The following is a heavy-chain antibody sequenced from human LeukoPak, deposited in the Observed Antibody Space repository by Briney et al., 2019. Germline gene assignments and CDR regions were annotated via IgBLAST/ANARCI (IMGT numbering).Heavy chain of an antibody. CDR2: INPKSGDT. CDR1: GCTFTDYY. J-gene: IGHJ4*02. CDR3: AREWDYYAF. V-gene: IGHV1-2*02. Sequence: GASVKVSCKASGCTFTDYYMHWVRQAPGQGLEWMGWINPKSGDTRYAQKFQGRVTMTRDSSITTAYMDLSSLRSDDTAVYYCAREWDYYAFWGQGTLVTVSS.